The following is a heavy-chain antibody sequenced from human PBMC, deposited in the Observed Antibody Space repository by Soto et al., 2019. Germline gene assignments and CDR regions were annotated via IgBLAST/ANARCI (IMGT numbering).Heavy chain of an antibody. Sequence: QLQLQESGPGLVKPSATLSLTCTVSGGSISSSSYYWGWIRQPPGKGLEWIGSIYYSGSTYYNPSLKSRVTISVDTAKNQLSLQMSCVTAADTAVYYCARVTYNWNDDVGFDYWGQGTLVTVSS. D-gene: IGHD1-1*01. J-gene: IGHJ4*02. V-gene: IGHV4-39*01. CDR1: GGSISSSSYY. CDR2: IYYSGST. CDR3: ARVTYNWNDDVGFDY.